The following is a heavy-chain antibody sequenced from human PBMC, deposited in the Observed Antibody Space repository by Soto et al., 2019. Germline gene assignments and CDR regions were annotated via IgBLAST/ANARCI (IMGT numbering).Heavy chain of an antibody. CDR3: AGERRLWFGLYYYYYGMDV. Sequence: PSETLSLTCAVYGGSFSGYYWSWIRQPPGKGLEWIGEINHSGSTNYNPSLKSRVTISVDTSKNQFSLKLSSVTAADTAAYYCAGERRLWFGLYYYYYGMDVWGQGTTVTVSS. CDR1: GGSFSGYY. J-gene: IGHJ6*02. V-gene: IGHV4-34*01. CDR2: INHSGST. D-gene: IGHD3-10*01.